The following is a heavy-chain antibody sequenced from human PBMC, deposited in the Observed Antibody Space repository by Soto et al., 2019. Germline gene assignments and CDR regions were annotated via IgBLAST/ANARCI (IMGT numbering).Heavy chain of an antibody. Sequence: PGGSLRLSCAACGFTFSSYSMNWVRQAPGKGLDWVSYISSSSSTIYYADSVKGRFTISGDNAKNSLYLQMNSLRDEDTAVYYCARRDGGYDRKLYYYYGMDVWGQGTTVTVSS. J-gene: IGHJ6*02. CDR1: GFTFSSYS. V-gene: IGHV3-48*02. D-gene: IGHD5-12*01. CDR3: ARRDGGYDRKLYYYYGMDV. CDR2: ISSSSSTI.